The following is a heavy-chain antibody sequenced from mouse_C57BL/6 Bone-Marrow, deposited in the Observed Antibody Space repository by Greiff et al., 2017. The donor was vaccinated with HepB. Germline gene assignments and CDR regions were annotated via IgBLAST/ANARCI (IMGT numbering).Heavy chain of an antibody. J-gene: IGHJ2*01. CDR3: ARDIYYYGSSYGY. D-gene: IGHD1-1*01. CDR2: ISYDGSN. Sequence: EVQRVESGPGLVKPSQSLSLTCSVTGYSITSGYYWNWIRQFPGNKLEWMGYISYDGSNNYNPSLKNRISITRDTSKNQFSLKLNSVTTEDTATYYCARDIYYYGSSYGYWGQGTTLTVSS. V-gene: IGHV3-6*01. CDR1: GYSITSGYY.